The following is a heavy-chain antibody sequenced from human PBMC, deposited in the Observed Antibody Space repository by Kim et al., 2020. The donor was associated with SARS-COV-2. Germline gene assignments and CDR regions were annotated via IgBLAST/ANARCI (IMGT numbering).Heavy chain of an antibody. CDR3: AKDPPQHDYADYNDAFDI. V-gene: IGHV3-23*01. CDR1: GFTFSSYA. D-gene: IGHD4-17*01. J-gene: IGHJ3*02. Sequence: GGSLRLSCAASGFTFSSYAMSWVRQAPGKGLEWVSAISGSGGSTYYADSVKGRFTISRDNSKNTLYLQMNSLRAEDTAVYYCAKDPPQHDYADYNDAFDIWGQGAMVTVSS. CDR2: ISGSGGST.